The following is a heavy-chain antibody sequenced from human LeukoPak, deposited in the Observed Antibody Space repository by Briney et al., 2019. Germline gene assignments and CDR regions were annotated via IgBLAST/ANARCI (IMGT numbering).Heavy chain of an antibody. CDR3: ARASYSSTGAFDI. Sequence: GGSLRLSCAASGFTFSSYRMNWVRQAPGKGLEWVSSISSSSYIYYADSVKGRFTISRDNAKNSLYLQMNSLRAEDTAVYYCARASYSSTGAFDIWGQGTMVTVSS. CDR2: ISSSSYI. J-gene: IGHJ3*02. D-gene: IGHD6-19*01. V-gene: IGHV3-21*01. CDR1: GFTFSSYR.